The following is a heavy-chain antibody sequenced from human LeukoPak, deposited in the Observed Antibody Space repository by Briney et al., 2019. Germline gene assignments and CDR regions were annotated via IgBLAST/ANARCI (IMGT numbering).Heavy chain of an antibody. D-gene: IGHD2-15*01. J-gene: IGHJ4*02. Sequence: GESLKISCKGSGYSFTSDWIGWVRQMPGKGLEWMGIIYPGDSDTRYSPSFQGQVTISADKSISTAYLQWSSLKASDTAMYYCARQNAGYCGGGSCYLSDYWGQGTLVTVSS. CDR1: GYSFTSDW. V-gene: IGHV5-51*01. CDR3: ARQNAGYCGGGSCYLSDY. CDR2: IYPGDSDT.